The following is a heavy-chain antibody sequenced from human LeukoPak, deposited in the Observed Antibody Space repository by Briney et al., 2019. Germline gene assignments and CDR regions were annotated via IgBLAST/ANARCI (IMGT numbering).Heavy chain of an antibody. V-gene: IGHV4-4*07. CDR1: GGSISNNY. Sequence: SETLSLTCTVSGGSISNNYWNWIRQPAGKGLEWIGRIYTSGSTNYNPSLKSRVTIPLDKSKNQFSLKLSSVTAADTAVYYCARDRGSYPYYFDYWGQGTLVTVSS. CDR2: IYTSGST. D-gene: IGHD1-26*01. CDR3: ARDRGSYPYYFDY. J-gene: IGHJ4*02.